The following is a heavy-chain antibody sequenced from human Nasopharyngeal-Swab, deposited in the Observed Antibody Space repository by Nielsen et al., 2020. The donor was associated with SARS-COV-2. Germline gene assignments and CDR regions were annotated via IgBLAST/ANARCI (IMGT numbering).Heavy chain of an antibody. CDR2: ISYDGSKE. Sequence: WIRQPPGKGLEWVAFISYDGSKENYADSVKGRFTISRDNSKNTLYLEMNSLRAADTSVYYCAREVHYYDSSGPLKGERFDSWGQGTLVTVSS. V-gene: IGHV3-30*03. J-gene: IGHJ4*02. D-gene: IGHD3-22*01. CDR3: AREVHYYDSSGPLKGERFDS.